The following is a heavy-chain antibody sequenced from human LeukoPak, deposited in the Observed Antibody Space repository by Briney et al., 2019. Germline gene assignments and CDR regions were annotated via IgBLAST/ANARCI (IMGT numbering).Heavy chain of an antibody. Sequence: GGSLRLSCAASGFTFSSYEMNWVRQAPGKGLEWVSYISSSGSTIYYADSVKGRFTISRDNAKSSLYLQMNSLRAEDSAVYYCASIPNDAYDVWGQGTMVTVSS. V-gene: IGHV3-48*03. J-gene: IGHJ3*01. D-gene: IGHD2-2*02. CDR3: ASIPNDAYDV. CDR2: ISSSGSTI. CDR1: GFTFSSYE.